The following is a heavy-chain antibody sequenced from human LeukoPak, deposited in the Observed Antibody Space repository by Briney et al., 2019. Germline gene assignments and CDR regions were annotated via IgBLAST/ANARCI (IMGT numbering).Heavy chain of an antibody. J-gene: IGHJ4*02. D-gene: IGHD2-15*01. CDR3: TRDTGCPGGTCYSFYDY. V-gene: IGHV3-7*01. CDR1: GFTFSNYW. CDR2: IKQDGTEK. Sequence: QPGGSLRLSCAASGFTFSNYWMTWVRQAPGKGPEWVANIKQDGTEKYYVDSVQGRFTISRDNAENSLYLQMNSLRAEDTAVYYCTRDTGCPGGTCYSFYDYWGQGTLVTVSS.